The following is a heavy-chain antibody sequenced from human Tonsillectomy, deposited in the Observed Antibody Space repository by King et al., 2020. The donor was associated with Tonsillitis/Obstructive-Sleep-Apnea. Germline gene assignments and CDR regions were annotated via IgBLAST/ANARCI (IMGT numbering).Heavy chain of an antibody. CDR1: GGSISSYY. Sequence: VQLQESGPGLVKPSETLSLTCTVSGGSISSYYWSWIRQPPGKGLEWIGFMYYSGSTNYNPSLQSRVTISVDTSKNQFSLKLSSVTAADTAVYYCARDMVLEAGGDAFDIWGQGTMVTVSS. J-gene: IGHJ3*02. D-gene: IGHD2-8*01. CDR2: MYYSGST. V-gene: IGHV4-59*01. CDR3: ARDMVLEAGGDAFDI.